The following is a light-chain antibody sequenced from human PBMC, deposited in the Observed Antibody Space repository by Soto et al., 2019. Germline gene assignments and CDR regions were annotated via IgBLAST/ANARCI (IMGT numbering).Light chain of an antibody. Sequence: EIVLTQSPGTLSLSPGARATLSCRASQSVSSSYLAWYQQKPGQAPRLLIYGASSRATGIPDRFSGSGSGTDGTITISRLEPEDGAVYDGQQYGRSPWTFGQGTKVDIK. CDR3: QQYGRSPWT. V-gene: IGKV3-20*01. CDR1: QSVSSSY. CDR2: GAS. J-gene: IGKJ1*01.